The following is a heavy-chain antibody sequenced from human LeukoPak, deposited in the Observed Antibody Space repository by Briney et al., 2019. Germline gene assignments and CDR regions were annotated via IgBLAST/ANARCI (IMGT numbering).Heavy chain of an antibody. CDR1: GYTFTSYY. CDR2: INPSGGST. J-gene: IGHJ4*02. V-gene: IGHV1-46*01. D-gene: IGHD6-25*01. Sequence: ASVKVSCKASGYTFTSYYMHWVRQAPGQGLEWVGIINPSGGSTSYAQKFQGRVTMTRDTSTSTVYMELSSLRSEDTAVYYCARDRKEQRPKYYFDYWGQGTLVTVSS. CDR3: ARDRKEQRPKYYFDY.